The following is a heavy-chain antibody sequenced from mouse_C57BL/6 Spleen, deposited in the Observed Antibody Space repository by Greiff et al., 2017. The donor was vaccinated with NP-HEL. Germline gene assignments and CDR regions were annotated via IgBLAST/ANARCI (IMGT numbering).Heavy chain of an antibody. CDR1: GFSLTSYG. CDR2: IWRGGST. CDR3: AKNSGGNYYYYAMDY. Sequence: VQLQQSGPGLVQPSQSLSITCTVSGFSLTSYGVHWVRQSPGKGLEWLGVIWRGGSTDYNAAFMSRLSITKDNSKSQVFFKMNSLQADDSAIYYCAKNSGGNYYYYAMDYWGQGTSVTVSS. D-gene: IGHD2-1*01. J-gene: IGHJ4*01. V-gene: IGHV2-5*01.